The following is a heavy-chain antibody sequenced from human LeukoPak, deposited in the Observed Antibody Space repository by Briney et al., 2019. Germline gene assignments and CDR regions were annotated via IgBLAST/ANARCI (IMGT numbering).Heavy chain of an antibody. Sequence: GGSLRLSCAATGFTFSNYAIHWGRQAPGKGLEWVAFISDDGSRQHYADSVKGRFTISRDNSKSTLNLQMNSLRAEDTAVYYCVKDRTGTYTLDYWGQGTLVTVSS. J-gene: IGHJ4*02. CDR1: GFTFSNYA. V-gene: IGHV3-30-3*01. CDR2: ISDDGSRQ. CDR3: VKDRTGTYTLDY. D-gene: IGHD3-10*01.